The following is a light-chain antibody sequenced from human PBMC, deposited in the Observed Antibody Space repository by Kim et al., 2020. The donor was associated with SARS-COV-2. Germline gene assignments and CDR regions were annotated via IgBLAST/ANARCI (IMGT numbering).Light chain of an antibody. Sequence: ELTQPPSVSEAPRQRVTISCSGSSSNIGNNAVNWYQQLPGKAPKLLIYYDDLLPSGVSDRFSGSKSGTSASLAISGLQSEDEADYYCAAWDDSLNVWVFGGGTQLTVL. CDR1: SSNIGNNA. V-gene: IGLV1-36*01. CDR2: YDD. J-gene: IGLJ3*02. CDR3: AAWDDSLNVWV.